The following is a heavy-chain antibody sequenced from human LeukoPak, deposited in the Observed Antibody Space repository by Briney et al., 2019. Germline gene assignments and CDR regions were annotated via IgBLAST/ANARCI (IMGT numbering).Heavy chain of an antibody. CDR1: GGSVSSYY. CDR2: ISYSGST. D-gene: IGHD6-13*01. CDR3: ARPDYSSSWYNFDY. J-gene: IGHJ4*02. Sequence: SETLSLTCAVYGGSVSSYYWSWIRQPPGKGLEWIGYISYSGSTNYNPSLKSRVTISVDTSKNQFSLKLSSVTAADTAVYYCARPDYSSSWYNFDYWGQGTLVTVSS. V-gene: IGHV4-59*08.